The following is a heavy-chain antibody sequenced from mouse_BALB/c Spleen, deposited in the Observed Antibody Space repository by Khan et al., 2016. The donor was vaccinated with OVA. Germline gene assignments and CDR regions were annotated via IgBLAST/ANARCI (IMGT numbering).Heavy chain of an antibody. CDR2: ISYSGST. J-gene: IGHJ2*01. Sequence: EVQLQESGPGLVKPSQSLSLTCTVTGYSITSDYAWNWIRQLPGNKLEWMGYISYSGSTSYHPSLKSRISITRDTSKNQFFLQLNAVTTEDTATYYCARSIYYGYDDFDYWGQGTTLTVSS. V-gene: IGHV3-2*02. D-gene: IGHD2-2*01. CDR1: GYSITSDYA. CDR3: ARSIYYGYDDFDY.